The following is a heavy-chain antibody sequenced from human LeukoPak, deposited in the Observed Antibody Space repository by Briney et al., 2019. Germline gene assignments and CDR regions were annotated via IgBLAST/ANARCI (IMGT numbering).Heavy chain of an antibody. CDR1: GFTVSSNY. CDR3: ARGGSYLSAFDI. V-gene: IGHV3-53*01. Sequence: PGGSLRLSCAASGFTVSSNYMSWVRQAPGKGLEWVSIICSGGSTFYADSVTGRFTISRDNSKNTLYLQMNSLRAEDTAVYYCARGGSYLSAFDIWGQGTMVTVSS. J-gene: IGHJ3*02. D-gene: IGHD1-26*01. CDR2: ICSGGST.